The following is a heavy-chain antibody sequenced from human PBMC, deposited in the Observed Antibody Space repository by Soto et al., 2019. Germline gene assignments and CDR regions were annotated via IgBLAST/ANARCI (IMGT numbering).Heavy chain of an antibody. V-gene: IGHV4-34*01. CDR1: GGSVSSGSYY. D-gene: IGHD1-1*01. CDR3: ARVERGTATTVVDAFDI. J-gene: IGHJ3*02. CDR2: MSHSGGN. Sequence: QVQLQQWGAGLLKPSETLSLTCAVYGGSVSSGSYYWSWIRQPPGKGLEWIGEMSHSGGNHFNPSLKSRVTISVDTTKNQFALKMSFVTAADTDLYYCARVERGTATTVVDAFDIWGPGTMVTVSS.